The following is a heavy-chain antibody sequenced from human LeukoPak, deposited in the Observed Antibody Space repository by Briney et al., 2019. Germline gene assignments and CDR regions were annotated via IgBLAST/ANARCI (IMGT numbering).Heavy chain of an antibody. J-gene: IGHJ5*02. CDR1: GYTFTSYG. V-gene: IGHV1-18*04. CDR3: ARDRASSDIVVVPAAMRFDP. D-gene: IGHD2-2*01. CDR2: ISAYNGNT. Sequence: ASVKVSCKASGYTFTSYGISWVRQAPGQGLEWMGWISAYNGNTNYAQKLRGRVTMTTDTSTSTAYMELRSLRSDDTAVYYCARDRASSDIVVVPAAMRFDPWGQGTLVTVSS.